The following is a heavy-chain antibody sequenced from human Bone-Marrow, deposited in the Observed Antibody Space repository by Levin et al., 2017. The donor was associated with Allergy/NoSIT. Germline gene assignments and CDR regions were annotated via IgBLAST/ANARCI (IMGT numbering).Heavy chain of an antibody. V-gene: IGHV3-48*03. CDR1: GFTFSSYE. J-gene: IGHJ6*02. CDR2: VSSSGSTT. Sequence: PSGGSLRLSCGASGFTFSSYEMNWVRQAPGKGLEWLSYVSSSGSTTFYAESVKGRFTISRDNAKHSMYLQMSSLKAEDTAIYYCARERALISSGYLPRGMDVWGQGTTVTVSS. CDR3: ARERALISSGYLPRGMDV. D-gene: IGHD3-22*01.